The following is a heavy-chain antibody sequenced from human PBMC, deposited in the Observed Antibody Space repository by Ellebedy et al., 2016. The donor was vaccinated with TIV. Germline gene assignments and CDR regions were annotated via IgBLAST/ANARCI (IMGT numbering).Heavy chain of an antibody. Sequence: SETLSLXXTVSGGSISSYYWSWIRQPPGKGLEWIGEINHSGSTNYNPSLKSRVTISVDTSKNQFSLKVSSVTAADTAVYYCARGRYSYGRPHYYYHGMDVWGQGTTVTVSS. J-gene: IGHJ6*02. CDR2: INHSGST. V-gene: IGHV4-34*01. CDR3: ARGRYSYGRPHYYYHGMDV. CDR1: GGSISSYY. D-gene: IGHD5-18*01.